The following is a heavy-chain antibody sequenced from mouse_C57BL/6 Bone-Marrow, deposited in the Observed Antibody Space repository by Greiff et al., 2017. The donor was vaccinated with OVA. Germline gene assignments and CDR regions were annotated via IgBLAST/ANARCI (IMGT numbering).Heavy chain of an antibody. J-gene: IGHJ4*01. CDR1: GYTFTSYW. D-gene: IGHD1-1*01. Sequence: QVQLQQPGAELVKPGASVKLSCKASGYTFTSYWMHWVKQRPGQGLEWIGMIHPNSGSTNYNEKFKSKATLTVDKSSSTAYMQLSSLTSEDSAVYYCARSGDYYGSSYYAMDYWGQGTSGTVSS. CDR2: IHPNSGST. CDR3: ARSGDYYGSSYYAMDY. V-gene: IGHV1-64*01.